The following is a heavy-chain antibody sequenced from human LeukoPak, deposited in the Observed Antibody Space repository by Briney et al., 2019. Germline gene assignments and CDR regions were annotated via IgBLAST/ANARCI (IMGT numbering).Heavy chain of an antibody. Sequence: SVKVSCKTSGGTFSTYGLSWVRQAPGQGLEWVGGIIPILGAVDYAHKFQGRVTISTDESTSTLYMELSNLKSEDTAVYYCARDHDYGDYYYYGMDVWGQGTTVTVSS. CDR1: GGTFSTYG. D-gene: IGHD4-17*01. CDR3: ARDHDYGDYYYYGMDV. CDR2: IIPILGAV. V-gene: IGHV1-69*05. J-gene: IGHJ6*02.